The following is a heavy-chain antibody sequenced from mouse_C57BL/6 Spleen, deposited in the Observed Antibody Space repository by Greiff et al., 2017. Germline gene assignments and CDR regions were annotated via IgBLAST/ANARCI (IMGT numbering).Heavy chain of an antibody. V-gene: IGHV5-9-1*02. Sequence: EVHLVESGEGLVKPGGSLKLSCAASGFTFSSYAMSWVRQTPEKRLEWVAYISSGGDYIYYADTVKGGFTISRDNARNTLYLQMSSLKSEDTAMYYCTRDEDGSCAMDYWGQGTSVTVSS. CDR3: TRDEDGSCAMDY. CDR1: GFTFSSYA. D-gene: IGHD2-3*01. J-gene: IGHJ4*01. CDR2: ISSGGDYI.